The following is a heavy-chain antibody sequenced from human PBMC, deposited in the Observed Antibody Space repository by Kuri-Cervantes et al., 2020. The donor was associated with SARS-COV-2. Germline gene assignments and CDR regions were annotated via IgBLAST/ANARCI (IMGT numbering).Heavy chain of an antibody. V-gene: IGHV3-30*04. J-gene: IGHJ6*02. Sequence: GESLKISCAASGFTFSSYAMHWVRQAPGKGLEWVAVISYDGSNKYYADSVKGRFTISRDNSKNTLYLQMNSLRAEDTTVYYCARERSGDSYDFWSGYTYYYGMDVWGQGTTVTVSS. CDR1: GFTFSSYA. CDR3: ARERSGDSYDFWSGYTYYYGMDV. CDR2: ISYDGSNK. D-gene: IGHD3-3*01.